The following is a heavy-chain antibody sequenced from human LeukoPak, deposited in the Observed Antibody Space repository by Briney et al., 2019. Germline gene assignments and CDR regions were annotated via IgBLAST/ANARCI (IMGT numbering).Heavy chain of an antibody. J-gene: IGHJ4*02. CDR3: ARGQEGDY. Sequence: PSETLSLTCTVSGGSVSSGSYYWSWIRQPPGKGLEWIGYIYYSGSTNYNPSLKSRVTISVDTSKNQFSLKLSSVTAADTAVYYCARGQEGDYWGQGTLVTVSS. V-gene: IGHV4-61*01. CDR1: GGSVSSGSYY. CDR2: IYYSGST.